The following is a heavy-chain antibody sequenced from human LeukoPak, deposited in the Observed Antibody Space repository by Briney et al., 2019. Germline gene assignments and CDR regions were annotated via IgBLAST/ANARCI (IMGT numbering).Heavy chain of an antibody. CDR3: ARDGGFGELLVDY. J-gene: IGHJ4*02. CDR1: GFTCSSCS. Sequence: GGSLRLSCAASGFTCSSCSMNWVRQAPGKGLEWVSSISSSSSYIYYADSVKGRFTISRDNAKNSLYLQMNSLRAEDTAVYYCARDGGFGELLVDYWGQGTLVTVSS. CDR2: ISSSSSYI. D-gene: IGHD3-10*01. V-gene: IGHV3-21*01.